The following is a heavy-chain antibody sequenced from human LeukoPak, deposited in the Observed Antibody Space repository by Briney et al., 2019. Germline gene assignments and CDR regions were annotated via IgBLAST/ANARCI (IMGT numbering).Heavy chain of an antibody. J-gene: IGHJ2*01. D-gene: IGHD3/OR15-3a*01. CDR1: GASISSGSYY. CDR2: IDTSGNT. Sequence: ASETLSLTCTVSGASISSGSYYWSWIRQPAGKGLEWIGRIDTSGNTKYNPSLKSGVTMSVDTSKNQFSLKLSSVTAADTAVYFCARDRRDLGRFPQYFDLWGRGTLVTVSS. CDR3: ARDRRDLGRFPQYFDL. V-gene: IGHV4-61*02.